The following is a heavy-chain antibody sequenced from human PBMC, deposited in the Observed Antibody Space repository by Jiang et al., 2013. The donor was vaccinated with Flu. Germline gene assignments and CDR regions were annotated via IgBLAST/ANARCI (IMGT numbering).Heavy chain of an antibody. J-gene: IGHJ5*02. CDR3: ARTASTYADYAYWFDP. Sequence: PGLVKPSGTLSLTCAVSGGSISSSNWWSWVRQPPGKGLEWIGEIFHSETTNYNPSLKSRVTISIDKSKNHFSLKLSSVTAADTAVYYCARTASTYADYAYWFDPWGQGTLVTVSS. D-gene: IGHD4-17*01. V-gene: IGHV4-4*02. CDR2: IFHSETT. CDR1: GGSISSSNW.